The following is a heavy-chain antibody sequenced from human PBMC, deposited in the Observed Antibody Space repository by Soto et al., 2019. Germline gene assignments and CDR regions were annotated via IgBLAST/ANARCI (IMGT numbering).Heavy chain of an antibody. CDR2: ISNGGSPI. D-gene: IGHD6-13*01. V-gene: IGHV3-48*03. Sequence: GGSLRLSCAASGFTFSSYEMNWVRQAPGKGLEWVSYISNGGSPIYYADSVKGRFTISRDNAKNSLYLEVNSLRAEDTAVYYCVRRRNWRNSIWYDGYLDLCAGGPMVTVSS. CDR1: GFTFSSYE. J-gene: IGHJ2*01. CDR3: VRRRNWRNSIWYDGYLDL.